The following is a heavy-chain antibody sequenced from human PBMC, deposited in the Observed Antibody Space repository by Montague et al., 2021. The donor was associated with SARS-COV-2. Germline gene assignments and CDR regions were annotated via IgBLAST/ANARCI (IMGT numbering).Heavy chain of an antibody. CDR1: GFAFSNYD. D-gene: IGHD3-16*02. CDR2: ISTSAYTT. CDR3: TGDYRRIVGDGLDI. Sequence: SLRLSCAASGFAFSNYDMNWVRQAPGKGPEWISYISTSAYTTSYAGSVKGRFTISRDNGKNSLYLQMNSLRVEDTAVYYCTGDYRRIVGDGLDIWGQGTKVTVSS. J-gene: IGHJ3*02. V-gene: IGHV3-48*03.